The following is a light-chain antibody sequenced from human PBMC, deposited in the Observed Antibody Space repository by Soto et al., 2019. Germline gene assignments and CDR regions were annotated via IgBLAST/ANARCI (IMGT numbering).Light chain of an antibody. CDR2: SNN. Sequence: QSVLTQPPSASGTPGQRVTSSCSGSSSNIGSNTVNWYRQLPGTAPKLLIHSNNQRPSGVPDRFSGSKSGTSASLVISGLQSEDEADYYCAAWDDSLNGLVFGGGTQVTVL. J-gene: IGLJ3*02. V-gene: IGLV1-44*01. CDR3: AAWDDSLNGLV. CDR1: SSNIGSNT.